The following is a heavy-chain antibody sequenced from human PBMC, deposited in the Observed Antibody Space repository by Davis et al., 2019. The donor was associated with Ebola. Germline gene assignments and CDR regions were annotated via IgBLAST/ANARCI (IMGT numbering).Heavy chain of an antibody. D-gene: IGHD6-13*01. CDR1: GGSFSGYY. Sequence: PSETLSLTCAVYGGSFSGYYWSWIRQPPGKGLEWIGEINHSGSTNYNPSLKSRVTISVDTSKNQFSLKLSSVTAADTAVYYCASVWQQLVRRWGQGTLVTVSS. CDR3: ASVWQQLVRR. V-gene: IGHV4-34*01. CDR2: INHSGST. J-gene: IGHJ4*02.